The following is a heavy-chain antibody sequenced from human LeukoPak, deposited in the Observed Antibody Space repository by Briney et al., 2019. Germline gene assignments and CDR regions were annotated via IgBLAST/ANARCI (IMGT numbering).Heavy chain of an antibody. CDR1: GGSFSGYY. Sequence: KSSETLSLTCGVYGGSFSGYYWTWIRQSPGMGLEWIGEIIHTGRTNYSPSLTSRVSLSVDTSKNQFSLELSSVTAADTAVYYCARGILVTVYAAFDYWGQGTLATVSS. D-gene: IGHD2/OR15-2a*01. V-gene: IGHV4-34*01. CDR3: ARGILVTVYAAFDY. J-gene: IGHJ4*02. CDR2: IIHTGRT.